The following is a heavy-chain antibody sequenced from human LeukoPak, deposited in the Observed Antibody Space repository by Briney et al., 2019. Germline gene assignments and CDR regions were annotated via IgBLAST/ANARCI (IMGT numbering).Heavy chain of an antibody. Sequence: GGSLRLSCAASGFTFSSYSMNWVRQAPGKGLEWVSSISSSSSYIYYAHSVKGRFTISRDNAKNSLYLQMNSLRAEDTAVYYCASDGSYDYVWGSYRHNWFDPWGQGTLVTVSS. J-gene: IGHJ5*02. CDR3: ASDGSYDYVWGSYRHNWFDP. CDR2: ISSSSSYI. V-gene: IGHV3-21*01. D-gene: IGHD3-16*02. CDR1: GFTFSSYS.